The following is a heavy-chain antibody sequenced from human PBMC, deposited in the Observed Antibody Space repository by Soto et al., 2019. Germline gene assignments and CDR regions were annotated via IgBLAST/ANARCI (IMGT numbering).Heavy chain of an antibody. Sequence: SETLSLTCTVSGGSISSGGYYWSWIRQHPGKGLEWIGYIYYSGSTYYNPSLKSRVTISVDTSKNQFSLKLSSVTAADTAVYYCARGTITIGYSYGYLFDYWGQGTLVTVSS. D-gene: IGHD5-18*01. CDR1: GGSISSGGYY. CDR3: ARGTITIGYSYGYLFDY. V-gene: IGHV4-31*03. J-gene: IGHJ4*02. CDR2: IYYSGST.